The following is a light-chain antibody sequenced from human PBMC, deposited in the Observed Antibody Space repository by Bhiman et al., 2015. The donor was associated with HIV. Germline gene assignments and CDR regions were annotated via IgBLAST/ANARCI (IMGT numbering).Light chain of an antibody. J-gene: IGLJ1*01. CDR1: SSDVGAYNL. CDR2: DVN. Sequence: QSALTQPASVSGSPGQSIAISCTGTSSDVGAYNLVSWYQQHPGKAPKLMICDVNKRPSGVPDRFSGSKSGNTASLTISGLQAEDEADYYCCSYAGSYTFDYVFGTGTQVTVL. V-gene: IGLV2-11*01. CDR3: CSYAGSYTFDYV.